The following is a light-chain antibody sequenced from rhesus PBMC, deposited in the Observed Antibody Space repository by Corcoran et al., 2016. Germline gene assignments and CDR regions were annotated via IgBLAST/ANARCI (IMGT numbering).Light chain of an antibody. CDR1: QSLLHSGGKTY. Sequence: DIVMTQTPLSLPVTPGEPASISCRSSQSLLHSGGKTYLYWYLQKPGQSPPLLIHEVSNRPSGVRDRLSGSGSGTDFTLKISRVEAEDVGFYYCMQGIQLPLTFGGGTKVEIK. V-gene: IGKV2S15*01. CDR2: EVS. CDR3: MQGIQLPLT. J-gene: IGKJ4*01.